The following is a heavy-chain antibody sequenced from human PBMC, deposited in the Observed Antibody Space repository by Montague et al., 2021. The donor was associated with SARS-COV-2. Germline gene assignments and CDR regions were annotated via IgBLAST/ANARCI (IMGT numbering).Heavy chain of an antibody. J-gene: IGHJ6*02. CDR3: ARSPYRTTYLNGMDV. D-gene: IGHD1-14*01. Sequence: TLSLTCTVSGDSISSGDYHWSWFRQPAGKGLEWIGYIYTLGSTSYNPSLKSRVTISMDTSKNQLSLKLSSVTAADTAVYFCARSPYRTTYLNGMDVWGQGTTVTVSS. CDR1: GDSISSGDYH. CDR2: IYTLGST. V-gene: IGHV4-61*09.